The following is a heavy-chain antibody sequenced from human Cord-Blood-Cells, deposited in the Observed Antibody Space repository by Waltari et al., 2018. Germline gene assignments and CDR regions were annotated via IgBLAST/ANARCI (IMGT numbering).Heavy chain of an antibody. CDR3: ARSVGSSWYYCDY. Sequence: QMQLVQSGAEVKKPGSPVRVSCKASGGTFSSYAISWERQVPGQGLEWVGWILPIFGTANYATHFPRRGTISGDKSTSPASMELSIVRSEDTAVYYCARSVGSSWYYCDYWGQVPLGSVSS. CDR1: GGTFSSYA. D-gene: IGHD6-13*01. CDR2: ILPIFGTA. V-gene: IGHV1-69*06. J-gene: IGHJ4*02.